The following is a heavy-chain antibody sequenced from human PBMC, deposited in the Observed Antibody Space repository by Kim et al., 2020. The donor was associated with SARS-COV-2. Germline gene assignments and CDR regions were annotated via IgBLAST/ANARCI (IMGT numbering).Heavy chain of an antibody. CDR3: AKEGRLYYYYGMDV. D-gene: IGHD2-2*02. V-gene: IGHV3-30-3*02. J-gene: IGHJ6*02. Sequence: ADSVKGRFSISRDSSTNTVYLEGNSLSAEDTAVYHCAKEGRLYYYYGMDVWGQGTTVTVSS.